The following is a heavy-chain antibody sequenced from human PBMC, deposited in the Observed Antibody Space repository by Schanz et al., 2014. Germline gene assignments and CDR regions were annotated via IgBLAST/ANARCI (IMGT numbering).Heavy chain of an antibody. CDR3: AKSLESCPGGRCSRGYFDY. CDR2: VSSSSSYT. J-gene: IGHJ4*02. D-gene: IGHD2-8*02. Sequence: QVQLVESGGGLVKPGGSLRLSCAVSGFTFSDYYMSWIRQAPGKGLEWVSYVSSSSSYTHYADSVKGRFTISRDNFKGALYLQMSSLRAEDTAVYYCAKSLESCPGGRCSRGYFDYWGQGTLVTVSS. V-gene: IGHV3-11*05. CDR1: GFTFSDYY.